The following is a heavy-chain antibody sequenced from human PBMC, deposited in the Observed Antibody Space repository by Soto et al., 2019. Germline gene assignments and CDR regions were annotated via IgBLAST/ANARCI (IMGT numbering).Heavy chain of an antibody. V-gene: IGHV3-15*01. CDR2: IKSKTDGGTT. CDR3: TTASGDYPADY. D-gene: IGHD4-17*01. CDR1: GFTFSNAW. J-gene: IGHJ4*02. Sequence: EVQLVESEGGLVKPGGSLRLSCSASGFTFSNAWMSWVRQAPGKGLEWVGRIKSKTDGGTTDYAAPVKGRFTISRDDSKNTLYLQMNSLKTEDTGLYYCTTASGDYPADYWGQGTLVTVSS.